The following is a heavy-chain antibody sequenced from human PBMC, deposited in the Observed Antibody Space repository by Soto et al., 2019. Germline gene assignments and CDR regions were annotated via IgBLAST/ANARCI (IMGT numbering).Heavy chain of an antibody. Sequence: GESLKISCQGSGYSFSSYCMGWVRQVPGKGLEWMGSIYPGDSDTRYNPSFQGQVTISIDKSINTAYLQWSSLRASDTAMYYCARPYGGNSPLFDYWGQGTLVTVSS. D-gene: IGHD2-21*02. V-gene: IGHV5-51*01. CDR1: GYSFSSYC. J-gene: IGHJ4*01. CDR3: ARPYGGNSPLFDY. CDR2: IYPGDSDT.